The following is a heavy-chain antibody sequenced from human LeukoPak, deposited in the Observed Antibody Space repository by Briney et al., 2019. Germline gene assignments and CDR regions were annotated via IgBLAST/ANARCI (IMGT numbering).Heavy chain of an antibody. CDR3: VRGDGDLFDF. Sequence: GGSLRLSCVASGFTFRTYNMNWVRQAPGRGLEWASFISKTTANIYYGDGVRGRFTISRDNAKNSIHLQMSSLRVDDSGVYYCVRGDGDLFDFWGQGTLVSVSS. CDR1: GFTFRTYN. J-gene: IGHJ4*02. D-gene: IGHD4-17*01. CDR2: ISKTTANI. V-gene: IGHV3-21*06.